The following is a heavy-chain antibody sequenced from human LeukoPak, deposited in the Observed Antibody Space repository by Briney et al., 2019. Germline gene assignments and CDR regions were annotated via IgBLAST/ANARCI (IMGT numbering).Heavy chain of an antibody. CDR2: IYHSGST. Sequence: PSETLSLTCTVSGGSISSGGYYWSWIRQPPGKGLEWIGYIYHSGSTYYNPSLKSRVTISVDRSKNQFSLKLSSVTAADTAVYYCARGGTVPHIVDYWGQGTLVTVSS. J-gene: IGHJ4*02. V-gene: IGHV4-30-2*01. CDR1: GGSISSGGYY. D-gene: IGHD4-17*01. CDR3: ARGGTVPHIVDY.